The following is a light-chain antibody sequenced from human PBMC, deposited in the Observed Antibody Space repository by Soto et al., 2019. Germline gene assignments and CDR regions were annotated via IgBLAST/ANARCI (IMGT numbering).Light chain of an antibody. CDR1: SSDVGGYNS. V-gene: IGLV2-14*01. CDR3: SSYTSSSTFV. CDR2: DVS. Sequence: QSVLTQPASVSGSPGQSITISCTGTSSDVGGYNSVSWYQQHPGKAPELMIYDVSNRPSGVSNRFSGSKSGNTASLTISGLQAEDEADYYCSSYTSSSTFVFGTGTKLTVL. J-gene: IGLJ1*01.